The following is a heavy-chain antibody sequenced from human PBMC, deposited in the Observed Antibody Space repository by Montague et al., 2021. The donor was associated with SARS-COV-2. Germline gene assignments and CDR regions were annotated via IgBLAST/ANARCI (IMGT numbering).Heavy chain of an antibody. CDR3: ARASSPGGDAFDM. D-gene: IGHD3-16*02. J-gene: IGHJ3*02. Sequence: SLRLSCAASGFTFSNSGMHWVRQAPGKGLKWVASIWYDGSNEHYSDSXKGRFAVSRDNSKNSLYLQMNNLRAEDTAVFYCARASSPGGDAFDMWGQGTMVTVSP. V-gene: IGHV3-33*01. CDR2: IWYDGSNE. CDR1: GFTFSNSG.